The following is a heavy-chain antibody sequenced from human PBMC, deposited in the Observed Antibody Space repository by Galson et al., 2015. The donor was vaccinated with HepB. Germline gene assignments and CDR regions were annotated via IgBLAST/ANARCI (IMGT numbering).Heavy chain of an antibody. D-gene: IGHD2-2*02. V-gene: IGHV1-69*04. Sequence: SVKVSCKASGYTFTSYGISWVRQAPGQGLEWMGRIIPILGITNYAQKFQGRVTITADKSTSTAYMELSSLRSEDTAVYYCARGLLVVVPAAIGDYFDYWGQGTLVTVSS. CDR1: GYTFTSYG. CDR2: IIPILGIT. J-gene: IGHJ4*02. CDR3: ARGLLVVVPAAIGDYFDY.